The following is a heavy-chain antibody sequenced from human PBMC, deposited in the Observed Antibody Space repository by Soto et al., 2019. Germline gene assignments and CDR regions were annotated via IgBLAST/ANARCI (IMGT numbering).Heavy chain of an antibody. CDR2: ISAYNGNT. CDR1: GYTFTSYG. D-gene: IGHD3-16*02. CDR3: ARDLGDYDYIWGSYRKNDAFDI. V-gene: IGHV1-18*01. Sequence: QVPLVQSGAEVKKPGASVKVSCKASGYTFTSYGISWVRQAPGQGLEWMGWISAYNGNTNYAQKLQGRVTMTTDTSTSTAYMELRSLRSDDTAVYYCARDLGDYDYIWGSYRKNDAFDIWGQGTMVTVSS. J-gene: IGHJ3*02.